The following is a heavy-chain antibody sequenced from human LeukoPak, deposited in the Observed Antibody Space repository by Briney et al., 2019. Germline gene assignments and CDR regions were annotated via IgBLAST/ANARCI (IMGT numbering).Heavy chain of an antibody. CDR2: IRSKAYGGTR. CDR3: ARESRPEGYFDY. V-gene: IGHV3-49*04. J-gene: IGHJ4*02. Sequence: GGSLRLSCITSGFGFGFHAMSWVRQAPGKGLEWVGLIRSKAYGGTREYAASVKGRFTISRDDSKSIAYLHMDSLKTEDTGVYYCARESRPEGYFDYWGQGILVTVSS. CDR1: GFGFGFHA.